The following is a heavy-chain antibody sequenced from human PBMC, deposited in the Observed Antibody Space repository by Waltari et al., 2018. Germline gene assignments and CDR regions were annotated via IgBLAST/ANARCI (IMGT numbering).Heavy chain of an antibody. CDR1: GYTFTSYD. D-gene: IGHD6-6*01. CDR3: ARGRIAARRRWFDP. Sequence: QVQLVQSGAEVKKPGASVTVSCKASGYTFTSYDINWVRQATGQGLEWMGWMNPNSGNTGYAQKFQGRVTITRNTSISTAYMELSSLRSEDTAVYYCARGRIAARRRWFDPWGQGTLVTVSS. J-gene: IGHJ5*02. CDR2: MNPNSGNT. V-gene: IGHV1-8*03.